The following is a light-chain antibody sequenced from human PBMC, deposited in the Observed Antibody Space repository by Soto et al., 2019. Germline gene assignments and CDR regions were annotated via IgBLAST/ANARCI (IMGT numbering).Light chain of an antibody. CDR1: KGISSY. CDR3: QHLDSYST. Sequence: DIQLTQSTSFLSASVGDRVTITCRASKGISSYLAWYQQKPGKAPKLLIYAASTLQSGVPSRFSGSGSGTEFTLPISSLQHEDFATYYCQHLDSYSTFGQGTRLEIK. J-gene: IGKJ5*01. V-gene: IGKV1-9*01. CDR2: AAS.